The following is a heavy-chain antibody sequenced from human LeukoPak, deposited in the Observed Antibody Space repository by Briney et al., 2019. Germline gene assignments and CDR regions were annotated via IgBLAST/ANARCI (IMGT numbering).Heavy chain of an antibody. CDR1: GFTFSSYW. Sequence: GGSLRLSCAASGFTFSSYWMSWVRQAPGKGLEWVANIKQDGSEKYYVDSVKGRFTISRDKSKNTLYLQMNSLGVEDTAVYYCATPSKAAGTRPLDYWGQGTLVTVSS. V-gene: IGHV3-7*03. CDR2: IKQDGSEK. CDR3: ATPSKAAGTRPLDY. J-gene: IGHJ4*02. D-gene: IGHD6-13*01.